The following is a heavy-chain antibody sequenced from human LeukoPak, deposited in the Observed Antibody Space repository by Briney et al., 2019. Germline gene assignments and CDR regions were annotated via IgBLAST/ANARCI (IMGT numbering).Heavy chain of an antibody. CDR1: GFTFSSYA. D-gene: IGHD5-18*01. Sequence: GGSLRLSCAASGFTFSSYAMSWVRQAPGKGLEWVSVIYSGGSTYYADSVKGRFTISRDNSKNTLYLQMNSLRAEDTAVYYCAREGRRGYSYGYFDYWGQGTLVTVSS. V-gene: IGHV3-53*01. J-gene: IGHJ4*02. CDR3: AREGRRGYSYGYFDY. CDR2: IYSGGST.